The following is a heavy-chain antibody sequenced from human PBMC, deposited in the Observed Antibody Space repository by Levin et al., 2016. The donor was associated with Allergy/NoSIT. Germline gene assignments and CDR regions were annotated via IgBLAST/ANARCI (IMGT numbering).Heavy chain of an antibody. Sequence: KVSCKGSGYSFTSYWIGWVRQMPGKGLEWMGIIYPGDSDTRYSPSFQGQVTISADKSISTAYLQWSSLKASDTAMYYCARPARRAAYYDFWSGYYTGNTYFDYWGQGTLVTVSS. V-gene: IGHV5-51*01. CDR1: GYSFTSYW. J-gene: IGHJ4*02. CDR3: ARPARRAAYYDFWSGYYTGNTYFDY. D-gene: IGHD3-3*01. CDR2: IYPGDSDT.